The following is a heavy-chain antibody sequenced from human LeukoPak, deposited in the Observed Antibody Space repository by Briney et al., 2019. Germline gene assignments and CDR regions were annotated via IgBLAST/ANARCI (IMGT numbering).Heavy chain of an antibody. CDR1: GFTFSSYS. V-gene: IGHV3-21*01. CDR2: ISSSSSYI. D-gene: IGHD2-2*01. CDR3: ARAGFTSSTSYN. J-gene: IGHJ4*02. Sequence: GGSLRLSCAASGFTFSSYSMNWVHQAPGKGLEWVSSISSSSSYIYYAESVKGRFTISRDNAKNSLYLQMNSLRAEDTAVYYCARAGFTSSTSYNWGQGTLVTVSS.